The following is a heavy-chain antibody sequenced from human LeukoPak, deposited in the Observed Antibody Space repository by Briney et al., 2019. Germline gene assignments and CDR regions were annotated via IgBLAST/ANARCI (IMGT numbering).Heavy chain of an antibody. D-gene: IGHD3-16*01. CDR2: ISSSSSLT. J-gene: IGHJ4*02. CDR1: GFTFSTYS. CDR3: ARDLFDDYSLDY. Sequence: GGSLRLSCVASGFTFSTYSMSWVRQAPGKGLEWVSSISSSSSLTYYADSVKGRFTISRDNAKKSLYLQMNSLRAEDTAVYYCARDLFDDYSLDYWGQGTLVTVSS. V-gene: IGHV3-21*01.